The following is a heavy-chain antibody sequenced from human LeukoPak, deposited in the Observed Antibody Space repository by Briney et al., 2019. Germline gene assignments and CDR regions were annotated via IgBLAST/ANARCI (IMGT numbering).Heavy chain of an antibody. D-gene: IGHD6-19*01. CDR2: GYYSGGT. V-gene: IGHV4-39*07. J-gene: IGHJ4*02. Sequence: PSETLSLTCTVSGDSFSSVTDYWAWIRQPPGKGLEWIASGYYSGGTYYNPSLESRVAISADMSKNQLSLKLTSVTGADTAVYYCAGERGEEYSSGWYMRNYFDNWGQGIRVTVSS. CDR1: GDSFSSVTDY. CDR3: AGERGEEYSSGWYMRNYFDN.